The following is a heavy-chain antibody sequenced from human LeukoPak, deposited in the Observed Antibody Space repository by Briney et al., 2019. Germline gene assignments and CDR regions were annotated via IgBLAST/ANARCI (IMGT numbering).Heavy chain of an antibody. CDR2: MNPNSGNT. J-gene: IGHJ6*03. V-gene: IGHV1-8*01. D-gene: IGHD6-13*01. CDR3: ARGGYSSSWYPNDYYYYYYMAV. Sequence: ASVKVSCKASGYTFTSYDINWVRQATGQGLEWMGWMNPNSGNTGYAQKFQGRVTMTRNTSISTAYMELSSLRSEDTAVYYCARGGYSSSWYPNDYYYYYYMAVWGKGTTVTVSS. CDR1: GYTFTSYD.